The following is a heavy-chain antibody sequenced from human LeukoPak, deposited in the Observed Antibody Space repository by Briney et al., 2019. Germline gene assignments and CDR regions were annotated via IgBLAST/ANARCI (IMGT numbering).Heavy chain of an antibody. CDR1: GFTFSIYE. D-gene: IGHD2-15*01. Sequence: GSLRLSCAASGFTFSIYEMNWVRQAPGKGLEWVSYISSSGSTIYYADSVKGRFTISRDNAKNSLYLQMNSLRAEDTAVYYCARVGYCSGGSCYGAFDIWGQGTMVTVSS. J-gene: IGHJ3*02. CDR3: ARVGYCSGGSCYGAFDI. V-gene: IGHV3-48*03. CDR2: ISSSGSTI.